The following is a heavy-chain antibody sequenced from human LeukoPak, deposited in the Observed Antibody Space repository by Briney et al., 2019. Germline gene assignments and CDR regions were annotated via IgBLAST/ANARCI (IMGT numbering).Heavy chain of an antibody. V-gene: IGHV3-15*01. J-gene: IGHJ4*02. CDR2: IKSQSYGGTA. CDR1: GITFINAW. CDR3: VTGFGVSSGWQPFDY. D-gene: IGHD6-19*01. Sequence: PGGSLRLSCTTSGITFINAWMTWVRQAPGKGLVWVGSIKSQSYGGTADYSAAVTGRFTISREDSTSTLFLQMESLRPEDTAMYYCVTGFGVSSGWQPFDYWGQGTLVTVSS.